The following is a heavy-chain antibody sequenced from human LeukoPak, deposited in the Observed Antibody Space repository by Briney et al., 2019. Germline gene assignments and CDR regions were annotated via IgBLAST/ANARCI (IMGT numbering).Heavy chain of an antibody. J-gene: IGHJ4*02. CDR3: ARDLGAAAGGWNDY. V-gene: IGHV3-21*01. CDR2: ISSSSSYI. D-gene: IGHD6-13*01. CDR1: GFTFSSYS. Sequence: GGSLRLSCAASGFTFSSYSMNWVRQAPGKGLEWVSSISSSSSYIYYADSVKGRFTISRDNAKNSLYLQMNSLRAEDTAVYYCARDLGAAAGGWNDYWGQGTLVTVSS.